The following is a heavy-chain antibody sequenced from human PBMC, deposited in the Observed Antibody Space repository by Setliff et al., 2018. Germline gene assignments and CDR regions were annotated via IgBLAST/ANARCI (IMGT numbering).Heavy chain of an antibody. Sequence: GGSLRLSCVATGFSFRNCWASWVRQAQGKGPEWLASINPGGSETYYVDSARGRFTISRDNARNSLSLQMNSLRSDDTAVYYCLGAGTCSYWGQGTLVTVSS. CDR1: GFSFRNCW. J-gene: IGHJ4*02. CDR3: LGAGTCSY. V-gene: IGHV3-7*01. CDR2: INPGGSET. D-gene: IGHD3-10*02.